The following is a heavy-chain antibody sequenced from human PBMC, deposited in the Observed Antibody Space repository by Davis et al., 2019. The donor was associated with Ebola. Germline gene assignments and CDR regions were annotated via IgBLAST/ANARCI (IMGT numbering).Heavy chain of an antibody. V-gene: IGHV3-21*01. J-gene: IGHJ5*02. CDR1: GFTFSSYE. CDR3: ARDGAVAGMRWFDP. CDR2: ISSSSSYI. Sequence: GESLKISCAASGFTFSSYEMNWVRQAPGKGLEWVSSISSSSSYIYYADSVKGRFTISRDNAKNSLYLQMNSLRAEDTAVYYCARDGAVAGMRWFDPWGQGTLVTVSS. D-gene: IGHD6-19*01.